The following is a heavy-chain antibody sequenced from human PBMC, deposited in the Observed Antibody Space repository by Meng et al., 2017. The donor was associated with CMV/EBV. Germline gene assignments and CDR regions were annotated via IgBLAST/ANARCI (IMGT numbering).Heavy chain of an antibody. V-gene: IGHV3-53*01. CDR1: GFTFSSYS. CDR2: IYSGGST. J-gene: IGHJ5*02. CDR3: ARLSYSSSWYEWFDP. D-gene: IGHD6-13*01. Sequence: GGSLRLSCAASGFTFSSYSMNWVRQAPGKGLEWVSVIYSGGSTYYADSVKGRFTISRDNSKNTLYLQMNSLRAEDTAVYYCARLSYSSSWYEWFDPWGQGTLVTVSS.